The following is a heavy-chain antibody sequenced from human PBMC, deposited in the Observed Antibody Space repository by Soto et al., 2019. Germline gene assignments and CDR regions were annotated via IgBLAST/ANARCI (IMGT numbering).Heavy chain of an antibody. CDR3: VRDGTKTLRDWFDP. CDR2: IYATGTT. V-gene: IGHV4-4*07. D-gene: IGHD1-1*01. Sequence: EAPSLTSTVSRGSTRGFFSGWVPKFAGKGLEWIGRIYATGTTDYNPSLKSRVMMSVDTSKKQFSLKLRSVTAADTAVYYCVRDGTKTLRDWFDPWGQGISVTVSS. J-gene: IGHJ5*02. CDR1: RGSTRGFF.